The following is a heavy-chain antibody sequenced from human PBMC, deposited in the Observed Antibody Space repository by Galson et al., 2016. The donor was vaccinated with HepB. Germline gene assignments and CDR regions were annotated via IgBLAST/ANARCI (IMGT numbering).Heavy chain of an antibody. CDR3: TTVSYDFWNRYYSGIVH. J-gene: IGHJ4*02. D-gene: IGHD3-3*01. V-gene: IGHV3-15*01. Sequence: SLRLSCAGSDFTFSSHAMIWVRQAPGKGLEWVGRIKSKTDGGTTDYAAPVKGRFTISRDDSKNTLYLQMNSLKTEDTAIYYCTTVSYDFWNRYYSGIVHWGQGILVTVSS. CDR2: IKSKTDGGTT. CDR1: DFTFSSHA.